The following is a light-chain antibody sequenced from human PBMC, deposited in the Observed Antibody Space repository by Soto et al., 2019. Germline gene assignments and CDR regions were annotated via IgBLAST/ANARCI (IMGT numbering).Light chain of an antibody. CDR1: SSDVGGYNY. J-gene: IGLJ2*01. CDR2: DVN. Sequence: QSVLTQPASVSGSPGQSITISCTGTSSDVGGYNYVSWYQQHPGKAPKLMIYDVNNRPSGVSNRFSRSKSGNTASLTISGLQAEDEADYYCSSYTGSSTYVVFGGGTKVTVL. CDR3: SSYTGSSTYVV. V-gene: IGLV2-14*01.